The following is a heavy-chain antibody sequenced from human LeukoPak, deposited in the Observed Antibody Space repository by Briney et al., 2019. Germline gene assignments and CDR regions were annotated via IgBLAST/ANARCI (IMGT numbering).Heavy chain of an antibody. CDR2: ISSSGSTI. J-gene: IGHJ4*02. CDR1: GFTFSDYY. V-gene: IGHV3-11*01. D-gene: IGHD6-19*01. CDR3: ARVAAPVAGTGVY. Sequence: MAGGSLRLSCAASGFTFSDYYMSWIRQAPGKGLEWVSYISSSGSTIYYADSVKGRFTISRDNAKNSLYLQMNSLRAEDTAVYYCARVAAPVAGTGVYWGQGTLVTVSS.